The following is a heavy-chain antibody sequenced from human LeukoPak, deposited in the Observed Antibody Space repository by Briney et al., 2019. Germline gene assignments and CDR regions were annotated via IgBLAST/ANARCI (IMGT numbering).Heavy chain of an antibody. D-gene: IGHD2-15*01. Sequence: SETLSLTCTVSGGSINSHYWSWLRQPPGKGLEWIGYIYYSGSTNYNPSLESRVTISVDTSKIQFSLKLSSMTAADPAVYYCARGEDIRYFDLWGRGTLVTVSS. V-gene: IGHV4-59*11. CDR3: ARGEDIRYFDL. J-gene: IGHJ2*01. CDR1: GGSINSHY. CDR2: IYYSGST.